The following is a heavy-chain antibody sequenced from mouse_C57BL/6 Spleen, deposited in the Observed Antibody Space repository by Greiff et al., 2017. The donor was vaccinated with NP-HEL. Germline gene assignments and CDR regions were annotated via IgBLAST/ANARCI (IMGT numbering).Heavy chain of an antibody. V-gene: IGHV3-6*01. D-gene: IGHD1-1*01. CDR3: ARGGTTWHFDY. CDR1: GYSITSGYY. CDR2: ISYDGSN. J-gene: IGHJ2*01. Sequence: EVKLVESGPGLVKPSQSLSLTCSVTGYSITSGYYWNWIRQFPGNKLEWMGYISYDGSNNYNPSLKNRISITRDTSKNQFFLKLNSVTTEDTATYYCARGGTTWHFDYWGQGTTLTVSS.